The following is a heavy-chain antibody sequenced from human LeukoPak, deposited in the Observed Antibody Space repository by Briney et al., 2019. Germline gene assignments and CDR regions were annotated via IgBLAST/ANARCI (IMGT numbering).Heavy chain of an antibody. CDR1: GFTFSSYT. D-gene: IGHD2-21*02. Sequence: GGSLRLSCAASGFTFSSYTMNWVRQAPGKGLEWVSYISRGSSTMYYADSVKGRFTISRDNAKNSLYLQMNSLRDEDTAVYYCARECGGDCYTWFDPWGQGTLVTVSS. CDR2: ISRGSSTM. J-gene: IGHJ5*02. V-gene: IGHV3-48*02. CDR3: ARECGGDCYTWFDP.